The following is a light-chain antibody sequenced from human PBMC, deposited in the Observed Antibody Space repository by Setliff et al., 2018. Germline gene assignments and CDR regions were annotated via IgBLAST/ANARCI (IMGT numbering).Light chain of an antibody. Sequence: QSVLTQPAAVSGSPGQSITISCAGTNSDVGGYNYVSWYQQHPNKAPKLMIYEVTKRPSGVSDRFSGSKSGNTASLTISGLQAEDEADYYCLSYTSKTTHALFAGGTQLT. CDR2: EVT. V-gene: IGLV2-14*03. CDR3: LSYTSKTTHAL. CDR1: NSDVGGYNY. J-gene: IGLJ2*01.